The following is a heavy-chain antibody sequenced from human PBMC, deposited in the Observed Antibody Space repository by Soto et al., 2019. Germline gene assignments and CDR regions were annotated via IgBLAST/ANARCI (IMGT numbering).Heavy chain of an antibody. D-gene: IGHD4-4*01. CDR2: IYNSGTT. CDR3: ARVSMSTVSWGFDP. J-gene: IGHJ5*02. Sequence: ETLSLTCAVSGDSITSNHWNWIRQPPGRGLEWIGYIYNSGTTKYNPSLKSRVIISVDTSKNQLSLKLSSVTAADTAVYYCARVSMSTVSWGFDPWGQGTLVTVSS. V-gene: IGHV4-59*01. CDR1: GDSITSNH.